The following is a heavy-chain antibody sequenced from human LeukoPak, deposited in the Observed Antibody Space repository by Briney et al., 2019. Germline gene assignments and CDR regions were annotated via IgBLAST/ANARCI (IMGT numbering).Heavy chain of an antibody. Sequence: GGSLRLSCAASGFTFSSYAMSWVRQAPGKGLEWVSAISGSGGSTYYADSVKGRFTISRDNSKNTLYLQMNSLRAEDTAVYYCAKNPVTLGSGADGMDVWGQGTTVTVSS. J-gene: IGHJ6*02. V-gene: IGHV3-23*01. CDR3: AKNPVTLGSGADGMDV. CDR1: GFTFSSYA. D-gene: IGHD3-10*01. CDR2: ISGSGGST.